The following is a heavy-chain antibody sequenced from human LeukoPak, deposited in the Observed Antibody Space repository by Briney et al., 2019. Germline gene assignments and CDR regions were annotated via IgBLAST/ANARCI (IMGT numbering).Heavy chain of an antibody. D-gene: IGHD1-26*01. CDR3: AKDKGSGSYYSGGGQFDY. V-gene: IGHV3-30*18. CDR1: GFTFSSYG. J-gene: IGHJ4*02. CDR2: ISYDGSNK. Sequence: PGGSLRLSCAASGFTFSSYGMHWVRQAPGKGLEWVAVISYDGSNKYYADSVKGRFTISRDNSKNTLYLQMNSLRAEDTAVYYCAKDKGSGSYYSGGGQFDYWGQGTLVTVSS.